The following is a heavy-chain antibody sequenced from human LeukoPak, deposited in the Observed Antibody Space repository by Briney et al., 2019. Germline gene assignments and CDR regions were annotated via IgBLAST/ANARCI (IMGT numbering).Heavy chain of an antibody. CDR2: IYYSGNT. V-gene: IGHV4-39*07. CDR1: SGSISSSSYY. D-gene: IGHD3-16*02. J-gene: IGHJ6*03. Sequence: PSETLSLTCTVSSGSISSSSYYWGWIRQPPGKGLEWIGSIYYSGNTYHNPSLKSRVTISIDTSKNQFSLKLSSVTAADTAVYYCARGRIMITFGGVISYYYMDVWGKGTTVTVSS. CDR3: ARGRIMITFGGVISYYYMDV.